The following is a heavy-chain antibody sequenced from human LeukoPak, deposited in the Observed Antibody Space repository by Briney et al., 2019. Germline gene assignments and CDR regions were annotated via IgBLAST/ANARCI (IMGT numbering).Heavy chain of an antibody. Sequence: AASVNVSCKASGYTFSHYGVSWVRPAPGQGLEWLGWISAYSDKTDFPQKFQGRVSLATDTSTNTAYMELRSLTSDDTAVYYCARTVGIVEREDYWGQGTLVTVSS. D-gene: IGHD5-12*01. CDR3: ARTVGIVEREDY. CDR2: ISAYSDKT. J-gene: IGHJ4*02. CDR1: GYTFSHYG. V-gene: IGHV1-18*01.